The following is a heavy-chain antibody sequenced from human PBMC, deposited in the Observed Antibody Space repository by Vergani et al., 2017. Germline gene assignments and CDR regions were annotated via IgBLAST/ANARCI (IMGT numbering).Heavy chain of an antibody. D-gene: IGHD1-1*01. CDR3: ARHTTYTDS. CDR2: IYPADSDT. CDR1: EYSFGNYW. V-gene: IGHV5-51*01. J-gene: IGHJ4*02. Sequence: EVALVQSGPEVRKPGESLKISCKGSEYSFGNYWIGWVRQMPGKGLEWMGIIYPADSDTRYSPSFQGQVTISADKSISTAFLQWDSLKASETALYYCARHTTYTDSWGQGTLVTVSS.